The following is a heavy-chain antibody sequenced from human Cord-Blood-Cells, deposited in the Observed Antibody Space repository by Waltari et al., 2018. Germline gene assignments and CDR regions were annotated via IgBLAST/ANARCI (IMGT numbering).Heavy chain of an antibody. Sequence: EVQLVESGGGLVKPGGSLRLSCAASGFTFRSYSMNWVRQAPGKGLEWVSSISSSSSYIYYADSVKGRFTISRDNAKNSLYLQMNSLRAEETAVYYCARDSIAAAGTDGYWGQGTLVTVSS. J-gene: IGHJ4*02. D-gene: IGHD6-13*01. CDR3: ARDSIAAAGTDGY. CDR2: ISSSSSYI. CDR1: GFTFRSYS. V-gene: IGHV3-21*01.